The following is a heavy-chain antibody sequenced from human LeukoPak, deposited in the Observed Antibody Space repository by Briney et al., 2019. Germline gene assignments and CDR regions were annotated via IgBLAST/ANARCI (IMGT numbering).Heavy chain of an antibody. CDR3: ARTYYYGSGGTRMDY. J-gene: IGHJ4*02. CDR1: GYSFSTYW. CDR2: IYPGDSDT. D-gene: IGHD3-10*01. V-gene: IGHV5-51*01. Sequence: GESLKISFQGSGYSFSTYWITWVRQMPGKGLEWMGIIYPGDSDTRYSPSFQGQVTISADKSISTAYLQWSSLKASDTAMYYCARTYYYGSGGTRMDYWGQGTLVTVSS.